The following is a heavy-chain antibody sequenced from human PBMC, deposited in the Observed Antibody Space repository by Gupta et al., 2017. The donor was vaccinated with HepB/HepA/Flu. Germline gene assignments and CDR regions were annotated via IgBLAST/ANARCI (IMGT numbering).Heavy chain of an antibody. CDR3: ARDGQRRYDFWSGYQEKAFDI. Sequence: QVQLVESGGGVVQPGRSLRLSCAASGFTFSSYGMPWVRQAPGKGLEWVAVIWYDGSNKYYADSVKGRFTISRDNSKNTLYLQMNSLRAEDTAVYYCARDGQRRYDFWSGYQEKAFDIWGQGTMVTVSS. CDR2: IWYDGSNK. J-gene: IGHJ3*02. D-gene: IGHD3-3*01. CDR1: GFTFSSYG. V-gene: IGHV3-33*01.